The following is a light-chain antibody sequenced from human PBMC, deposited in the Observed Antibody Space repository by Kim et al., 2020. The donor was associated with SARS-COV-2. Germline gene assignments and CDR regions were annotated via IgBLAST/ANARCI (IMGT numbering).Light chain of an antibody. CDR3: HQYYSSPYT. Sequence: DIVMTQSPDSLAVSLGERATINCKSSQSVLYSSNNKNYLAWYQQKPGQPPKLLIYWASTRESGVPDRFSGSGSGTDFTLTISSLQAEDVAVYYCHQYYSSPYTFGQGPSWRS. V-gene: IGKV4-1*01. CDR1: QSVLYSSNNKNY. CDR2: WAS. J-gene: IGKJ2*01.